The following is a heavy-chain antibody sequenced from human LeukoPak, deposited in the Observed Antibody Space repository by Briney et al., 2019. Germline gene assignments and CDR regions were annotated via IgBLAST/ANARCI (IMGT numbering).Heavy chain of an antibody. CDR3: AREVSSSWLPYYFDY. V-gene: IGHV4-39*07. Sequence: SETLSLTCTVSGGSISSSSYYWGWIRQPPGKGLEWIGSIYYSGSTYYNPSLKSRVTISVDTSKNQFSLKLSSVTAADTAVYYCAREVSSSWLPYYFDYWGQGTLVTVSS. D-gene: IGHD6-13*01. CDR1: GGSISSSSYY. J-gene: IGHJ4*02. CDR2: IYYSGST.